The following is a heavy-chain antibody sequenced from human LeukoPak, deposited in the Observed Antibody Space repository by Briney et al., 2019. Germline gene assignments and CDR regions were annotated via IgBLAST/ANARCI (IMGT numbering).Heavy chain of an antibody. D-gene: IGHD3-3*01. J-gene: IGHJ4*02. CDR1: GGSISSYY. CDR2: IYYSGST. Sequence: SETLSLTCTVSGGSISSYYWSWIRQPSGKGLEWIGYIYYSGSTNYNPSLMSRVTISVDTSKNQFSLKLSSVTAADTAVYYCARTIFGVVISPLYYFDYWGQGTLVTVSS. V-gene: IGHV4-59*01. CDR3: ARTIFGVVISPLYYFDY.